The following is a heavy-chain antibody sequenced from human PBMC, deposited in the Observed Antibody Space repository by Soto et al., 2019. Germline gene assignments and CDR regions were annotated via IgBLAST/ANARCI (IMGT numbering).Heavy chain of an antibody. CDR3: ARRICTNISCYVPEGNWLAP. D-gene: IGHD2-2*01. V-gene: IGHV4-59*08. Sequence: SETLSLTCTVAGGSISSYYWNWIRQPPGKGLEWIGYVFHSGSTNYNPSLKSRVSISLNTSKNQSSLKLTSVTAADTAVYYCARRICTNISCYVPEGNWLAPWGQGTLVTVSS. J-gene: IGHJ5*02. CDR1: GGSISSYY. CDR2: VFHSGST.